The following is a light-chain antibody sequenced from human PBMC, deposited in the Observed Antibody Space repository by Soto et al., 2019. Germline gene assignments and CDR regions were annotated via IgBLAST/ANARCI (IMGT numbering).Light chain of an antibody. J-gene: IGKJ3*01. Sequence: IQFTQSPSSLSASVGDRVTITCRASQGISSYLAWYQQKPGKAPXLLIYAASTLQSGVPSRFSGRVSGTEFTLTISSLLPEDFATYYCQQLNSYLFGPGTNVDIK. CDR3: QQLNSYL. CDR1: QGISSY. CDR2: AAS. V-gene: IGKV1-9*01.